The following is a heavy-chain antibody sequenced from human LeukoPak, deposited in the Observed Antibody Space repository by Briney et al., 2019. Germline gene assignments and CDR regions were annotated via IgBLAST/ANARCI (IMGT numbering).Heavy chain of an antibody. Sequence: GGSLRLSCAASGFTFSNYEMNWVRQAPGKGLEWVSYISSSGSTIYYADSVKGRFAISRDNAKNSLYLQMNSLRAEDTAVYYCAQIYTYGSSQFDYWGQGTLVTVSS. CDR2: ISSSGSTI. CDR3: AQIYTYGSSQFDY. CDR1: GFTFSNYE. V-gene: IGHV3-48*03. J-gene: IGHJ4*02. D-gene: IGHD5-18*01.